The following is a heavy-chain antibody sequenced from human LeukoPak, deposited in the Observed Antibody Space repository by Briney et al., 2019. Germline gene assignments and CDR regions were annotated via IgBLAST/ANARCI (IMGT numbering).Heavy chain of an antibody. D-gene: IGHD6-13*01. J-gene: IGHJ4*02. V-gene: IGHV3-48*03. Sequence: PGGSLRLSCAASGFTFSSYEMNWVRQAPGKGLEWVSYISSSGSTIYYADSVKGRFTISRDNAKNSLYLQMNSLRAEDTAMYYCARGPLAADYWGQGTLVTVSS. CDR3: ARGPLAADY. CDR1: GFTFSSYE. CDR2: ISSSGSTI.